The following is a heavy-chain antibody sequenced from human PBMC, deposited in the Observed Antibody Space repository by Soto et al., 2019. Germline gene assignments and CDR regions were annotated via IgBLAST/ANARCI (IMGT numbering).Heavy chain of an antibody. CDR2: IWYDGSNK. D-gene: IGHD3-10*01. J-gene: IGHJ4*02. CDR1: GFTFSSYG. Sequence: QVQLVESGGGVVQPGRSLRLSCAASGFTFSSYGMHWVRQAPGKGLEWVAVIWYDGSNKYYADSVKGRFTISRDNSKNTLYLQMNSLRAEDTAVYYCAREVWPEARGKGFDYWGQGTLVTVSS. V-gene: IGHV3-33*01. CDR3: AREVWPEARGKGFDY.